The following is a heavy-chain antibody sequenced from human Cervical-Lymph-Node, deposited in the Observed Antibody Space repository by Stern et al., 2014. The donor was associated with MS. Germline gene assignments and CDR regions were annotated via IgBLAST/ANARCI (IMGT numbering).Heavy chain of an antibody. CDR1: GFTFSTYA. CDR2: ISYDGSNK. Sequence: VQLVESGGGVVQPGRSLRLSCAASGFTFSTYAMHWVRQAPGKGLEWMAVISYDGSNKYYADSVKGRFTISRDNSKNTLYLQMNSLRAEDTAVYYCAREPSSSGTYGTLDYWGQGTLVTVSS. CDR3: AREPSSSGTYGTLDY. D-gene: IGHD1-26*01. J-gene: IGHJ4*02. V-gene: IGHV3-30-3*01.